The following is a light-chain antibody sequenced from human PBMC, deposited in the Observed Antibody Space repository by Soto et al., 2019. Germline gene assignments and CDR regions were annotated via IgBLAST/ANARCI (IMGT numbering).Light chain of an antibody. CDR3: SSYTSSNTLV. Sequence: QSALTQPASVSGSPGQSITISCTGTSSDGGGYNYVSWYQQHPGKAPKLMIYEVSNRPSRVSNRFSGSKSGNTASLTISGLQAEDEADYYCSSYTSSNTLVFGGGTKLTVL. CDR2: EVS. V-gene: IGLV2-14*01. CDR1: SSDGGGYNY. J-gene: IGLJ2*01.